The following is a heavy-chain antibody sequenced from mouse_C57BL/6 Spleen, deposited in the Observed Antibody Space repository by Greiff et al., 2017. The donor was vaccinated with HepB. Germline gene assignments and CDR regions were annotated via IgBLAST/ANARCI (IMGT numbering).Heavy chain of an antibody. CDR3: ARDQDYYGSRGFAY. V-gene: IGHV5-4*01. D-gene: IGHD1-1*01. Sequence: EVQLVESGGGLVKPGGSLKLSCAASGFTFSSYAMSWVRQTPEKRLEWVATISDGGSYTYYPDNVKGRFTISRDNAKNNLYLQMSHLKSEDTAMYYCARDQDYYGSRGFAYWGQGTLVTVSA. J-gene: IGHJ3*01. CDR2: ISDGGSYT. CDR1: GFTFSSYA.